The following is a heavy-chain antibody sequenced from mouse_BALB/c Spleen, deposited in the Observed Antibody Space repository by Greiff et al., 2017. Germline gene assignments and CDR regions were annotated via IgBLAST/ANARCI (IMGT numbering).Heavy chain of an antibody. CDR2: ISSGGSYT. V-gene: IGHV5-6*01. D-gene: IGHD2-14*01. J-gene: IGHJ4*01. CDR1: GFTFSSYG. Sequence: EVMLVESGGDLVKPGGSLKLSCAASGFTFSSYGMSWVRQTPDKRLEWVATISSGGSYTYYPDSVKGRFTISRDNAKNTLYLQMSSLKSEDTAMYYCASYYYRYDLYAMDYWGQGTSVTVSS. CDR3: ASYYYRYDLYAMDY.